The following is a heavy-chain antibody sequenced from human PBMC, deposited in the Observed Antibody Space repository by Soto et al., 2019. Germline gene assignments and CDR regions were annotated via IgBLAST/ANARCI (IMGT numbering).Heavy chain of an antibody. CDR3: ARSLPQVGVVVPAASYYYYYGMDV. CDR1: GFTFSSYA. CDR2: ISYDGSNK. D-gene: IGHD2-2*01. Sequence: GGSLRLSCAASGFTFSSYAMHWVRQAPGKGLEWVAVISYDGSNKYYADSVKGRFTISRDNSKNTLYLQMNSLRAEDTAVYYCARSLPQVGVVVPAASYYYYYGMDVWGQGTTVTVSS. J-gene: IGHJ6*02. V-gene: IGHV3-30-3*01.